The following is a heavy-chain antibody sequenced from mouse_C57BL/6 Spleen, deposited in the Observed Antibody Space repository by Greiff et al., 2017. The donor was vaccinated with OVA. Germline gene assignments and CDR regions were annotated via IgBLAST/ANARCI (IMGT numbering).Heavy chain of an antibody. CDR1: GFTFSNYW. D-gene: IGHD1-1*01. Sequence: EVKLMESGGGLVQPGGSMKLSCVASGFTFSNYWMNWVRQSPEKGLEWVAQIRLKSGNNATHYAESVKGRFTISRDDSKSSVYLQMNNVRAEDTGIYYCAGADSSPDYYAIDYWGQGTSVTVSS. V-gene: IGHV6-3*01. CDR2: IRLKSGNNAT. CDR3: AGADSSPDYYAIDY. J-gene: IGHJ4*01.